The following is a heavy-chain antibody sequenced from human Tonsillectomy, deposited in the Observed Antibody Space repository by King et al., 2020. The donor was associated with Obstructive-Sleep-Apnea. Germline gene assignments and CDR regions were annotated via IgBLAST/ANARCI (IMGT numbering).Heavy chain of an antibody. Sequence: VQLVESGGDLVQPGGSLRLSCAASGFTVSSNYMSWVRQAPGKGLEWVSVIYSGGSTYYADSVKGRFTISRDKSKNTLYLQMNSLRAEDTAVYYCARVGFLRGYDPFLGEYSFDSGGRGTL. CDR3: ARVGFLRGYDPFLGEYSFDS. J-gene: IGHJ4*02. CDR1: GFTVSSNY. CDR2: IYSGGST. D-gene: IGHD5-12*01. V-gene: IGHV3-66*01.